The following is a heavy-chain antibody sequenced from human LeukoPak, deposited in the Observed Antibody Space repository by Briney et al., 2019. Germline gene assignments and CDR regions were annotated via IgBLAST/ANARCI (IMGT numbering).Heavy chain of an antibody. Sequence: KPGGSLRLSCAGSEFTFSTYSMNWVRQAPGKGLEWVSSISSGSSYIYYADSVKGRFTISRDNAKNSLYLQMNSLRAEDTAVYYCARGRLYYDILTDYSYYYGMDVWGKGTTVTVSS. CDR1: EFTFSTYS. J-gene: IGHJ6*04. V-gene: IGHV3-21*01. CDR3: ARGRLYYDILTDYSYYYGMDV. D-gene: IGHD3-9*01. CDR2: ISSGSSYI.